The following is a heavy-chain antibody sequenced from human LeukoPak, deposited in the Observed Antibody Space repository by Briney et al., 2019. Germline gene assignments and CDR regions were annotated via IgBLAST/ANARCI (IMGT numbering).Heavy chain of an antibody. V-gene: IGHV3-30*18. CDR3: AKDDSGSSFTFDY. CDR2: TSYDGSNK. Sequence: SGRSLRLSCAASGFTFSSYGMHWVRQAPGKGLEWVAVTSYDGSNKYYTDSVKGRFTISRDNSKNTLYLQMNSLRAEDTAVYYCAKDDSGSSFTFDYWGQGTLVTVSS. CDR1: GFTFSSYG. J-gene: IGHJ4*02. D-gene: IGHD1-26*01.